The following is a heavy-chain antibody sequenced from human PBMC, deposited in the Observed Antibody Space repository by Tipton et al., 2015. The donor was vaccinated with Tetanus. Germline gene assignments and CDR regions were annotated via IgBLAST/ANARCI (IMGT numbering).Heavy chain of an antibody. V-gene: IGHV4-34*01. J-gene: IGHJ4*02. CDR2: INHSGNT. Sequence: TLSLTCAVYGASFSDYYWSWIRQAPGKGLEWIGEINHSGNTNHNPSLKSRVTLSVDTAKNQFSLKLNSVTAADTAMYYCARSKLLGFGESLSGFDSWGQGTLVTVSA. CDR3: ARSKLLGFGESLSGFDS. CDR1: GASFSDYY. D-gene: IGHD3-10*01.